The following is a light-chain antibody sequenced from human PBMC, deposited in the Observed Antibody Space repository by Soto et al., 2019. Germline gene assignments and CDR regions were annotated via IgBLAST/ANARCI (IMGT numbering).Light chain of an antibody. CDR1: QSVSSNY. Sequence: IVLTQSPGTLSLSPGERATLSCRASQSVSSNYLAWYQQKPGQAPRLLIYGASSRATGIPDRFSGSGSGTDYTLTVSSLEPEDFAVYYCQQRSNLPWTFGQGTKVDI. CDR2: GAS. J-gene: IGKJ1*01. V-gene: IGKV3D-20*02. CDR3: QQRSNLPWT.